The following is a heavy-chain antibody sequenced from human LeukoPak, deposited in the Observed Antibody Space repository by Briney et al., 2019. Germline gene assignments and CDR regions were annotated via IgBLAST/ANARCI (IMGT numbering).Heavy chain of an antibody. J-gene: IGHJ3*02. D-gene: IGHD1-26*01. Sequence: EASVKVSCKASGYPFNNYDINWVRQATGQGLEWMGWMNPHSGKTGYAQNFQGRVTMTRDTSISTAYMELSRLRSDDTAVYYCARAVHVLGATGAFDIWGQGTMVTVSS. CDR3: ARAVHVLGATGAFDI. CDR2: MNPHSGKT. V-gene: IGHV1-8*01. CDR1: GYPFNNYD.